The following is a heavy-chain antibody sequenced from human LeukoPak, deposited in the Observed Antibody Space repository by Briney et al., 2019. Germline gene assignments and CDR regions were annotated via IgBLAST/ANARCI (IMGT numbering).Heavy chain of an antibody. J-gene: IGHJ4*02. CDR1: GGSISSYY. CDR2: IYTSGST. CDR3: ARDRGWGAARTAFDY. Sequence: SETLSLTCTVSGGSISSYYWSWIRQPAGKGLEWIGRIYTSGSTNYNPSLKSRVTMSVDTSKNQFSPKLSPVTAADTAVYYCARDRGWGAARTAFDYWGQGTLVTVSS. D-gene: IGHD6-6*01. V-gene: IGHV4-4*07.